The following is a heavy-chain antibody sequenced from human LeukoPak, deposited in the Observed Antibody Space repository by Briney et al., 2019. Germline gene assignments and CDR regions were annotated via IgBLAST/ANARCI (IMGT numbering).Heavy chain of an antibody. Sequence: SETLSLTCAVYGGSFSGYYWSWIRQPPGKGLEWIGEINHSGSTNYNPSLKSRVTISVDTSKNQFSLKLSSVTAADTAVYYCARAGSYRYKPIFDYWGQGTLVTVS. CDR3: ARAGSYRYKPIFDY. CDR1: GGSFSGYY. J-gene: IGHJ4*02. D-gene: IGHD3-16*02. V-gene: IGHV4-34*01. CDR2: INHSGST.